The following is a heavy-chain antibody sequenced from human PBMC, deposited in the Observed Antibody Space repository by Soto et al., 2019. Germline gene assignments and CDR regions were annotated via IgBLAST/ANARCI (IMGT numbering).Heavy chain of an antibody. CDR3: AKGSSGLRFLEWLSPHDY. Sequence: GGSLRLSCAASGFTFSSYAMSWVRQAPGKGLEWVSAISSRGTSTYYADSVKGRFTISRDNSKNTLYLQVNSLRAEDTAIYYCAKGSSGLRFLEWLSPHDYWGQGT. J-gene: IGHJ4*02. CDR1: GFTFSSYA. CDR2: ISSRGTST. V-gene: IGHV3-23*01. D-gene: IGHD3-3*01.